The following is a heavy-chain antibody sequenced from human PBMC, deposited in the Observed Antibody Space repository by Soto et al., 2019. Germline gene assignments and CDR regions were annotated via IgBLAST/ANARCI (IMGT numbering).Heavy chain of an antibody. Sequence: QLQLQESGSGLVKPSQTLSLTCVVSGGSISRGDFSWTWIRQPPGKGLEWVGYIYRSGSTSYNPSLKSPVSISLDKSKNQFSLNLTSVTAADTAVYYCARGKTNYFFDLWGQGHLVTVSS. D-gene: IGHD3-10*01. CDR1: GGSISRGDFS. CDR3: ARGKTNYFFDL. CDR2: IYRSGST. J-gene: IGHJ4*02. V-gene: IGHV4-30-2*01.